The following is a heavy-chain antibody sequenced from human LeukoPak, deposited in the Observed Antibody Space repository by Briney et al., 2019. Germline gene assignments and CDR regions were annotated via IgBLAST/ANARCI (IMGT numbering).Heavy chain of an antibody. CDR2: IIPILGIA. CDR1: GGTFSSYA. J-gene: IGHJ4*02. Sequence: SVKVSCKASGGTFSSYAISWVRQAPGQGLEWMGRIIPILGIANYAQKFQGRVTITADKSTSTAYMELSSLRSGDTAVYYCATGVAAAGRVPFDYWGQGTLVTVSS. D-gene: IGHD6-13*01. CDR3: ATGVAAAGRVPFDY. V-gene: IGHV1-69*04.